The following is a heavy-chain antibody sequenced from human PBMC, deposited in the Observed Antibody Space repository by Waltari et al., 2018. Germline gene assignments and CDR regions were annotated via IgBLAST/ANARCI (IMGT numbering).Heavy chain of an antibody. V-gene: IGHV3-13*01. CDR1: GFTFSSYD. J-gene: IGHJ4*02. CDR2: IGTAGDT. Sequence: EVQLVESGGGLVQPGGSLRLSCAASGFTFSSYDMHWVRQATGKGLEWVSAIGTAGDTYYPGSVKGRVTISRENAKNSLYLQMNSLRAEDTAVYYCARVYSSRGSFDYWGQGTLVTVSS. D-gene: IGHD6-13*01. CDR3: ARVYSSRGSFDY.